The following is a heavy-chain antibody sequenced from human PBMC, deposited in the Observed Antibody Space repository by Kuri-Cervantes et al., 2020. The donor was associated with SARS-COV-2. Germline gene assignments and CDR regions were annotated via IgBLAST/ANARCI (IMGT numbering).Heavy chain of an antibody. Sequence: GESLKISCAASGFTFSSYAMSWVRQAPGKGLEWVSAISGSGGSTYYADSVKGRFTISRDNSKNTLYLQMNSLRAEDTAVYYCAKKAGLRYIPYGMDVWGQGTTVTVSS. D-gene: IGHD3-9*01. CDR2: ISGSGGST. CDR3: AKKAGLRYIPYGMDV. CDR1: GFTFSSYA. V-gene: IGHV3-23*01. J-gene: IGHJ6*02.